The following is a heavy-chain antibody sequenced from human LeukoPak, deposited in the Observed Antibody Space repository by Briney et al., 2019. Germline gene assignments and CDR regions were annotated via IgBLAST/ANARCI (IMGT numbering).Heavy chain of an antibody. CDR1: GGSISSGGYY. Sequence: SQTLSLTCTVSGGSISSGGYYWSWIRQHPGKGLEWIGYIYYSGSTYYNPSLKSRVTVSVDTSKNQFSLKLSSVTAADTAVYYCAREAGFRGFGAIEYWGQGTLVTVSS. J-gene: IGHJ4*02. D-gene: IGHD3-16*01. CDR3: AREAGFRGFGAIEY. V-gene: IGHV4-31*03. CDR2: IYYSGST.